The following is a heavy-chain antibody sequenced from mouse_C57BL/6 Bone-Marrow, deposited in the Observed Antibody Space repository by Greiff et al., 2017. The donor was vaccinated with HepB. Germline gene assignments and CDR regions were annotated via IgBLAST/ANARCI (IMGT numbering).Heavy chain of an antibody. V-gene: IGHV1-50*01. D-gene: IGHD1-1*01. CDR1: GYTFTSYW. CDR3: ARITFDV. CDR2: IDPSDSYT. Sequence: QVQLQQSGAELVKPGASVKLSCKASGYTFTSYWMQWVKQRPGQGLEWIGEIDPSDSYTNYNQKFKGKATLTVDTSSSTAYMQLSSLTSEDSAVYYCARITFDVWGTGTTVTVSS. J-gene: IGHJ1*03.